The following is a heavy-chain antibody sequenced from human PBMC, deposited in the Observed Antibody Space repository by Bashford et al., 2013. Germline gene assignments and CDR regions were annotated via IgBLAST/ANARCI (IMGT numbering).Heavy chain of an antibody. J-gene: IGHJ3*02. CDR2: VYYTGST. CDR1: GGSIGPYY. V-gene: IGHV4-59*12. CDR3: ARVGPYVWGSYRHAFDI. D-gene: IGHD3-16*02. Sequence: SETLSLTCTVSGGSIGPYYWSWIRQAPGEGLEWIGYVYYTGSTHYNPSLRSRVTISVDTSKNQFSLKLSSVTAADTAVYYCARVGPYVWGSYRHAFDIWGQGTMVTVSS.